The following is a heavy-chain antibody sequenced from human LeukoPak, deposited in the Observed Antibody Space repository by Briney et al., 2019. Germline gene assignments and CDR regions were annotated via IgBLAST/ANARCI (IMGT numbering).Heavy chain of an antibody. V-gene: IGHV3-23*01. Sequence: TGGSLRLSCAASGFTFSSYAMSWVRQAPGKGLEWVSAISGSGGSTYYADSVKGRFTISRDNSKNTLYLQMNSLRAEDTAVYYCARTSSGGYLGYWGRGTLVTVSS. CDR1: GFTFSSYA. CDR2: ISGSGGST. CDR3: ARTSSGGYLGY. D-gene: IGHD1-26*01. J-gene: IGHJ4*02.